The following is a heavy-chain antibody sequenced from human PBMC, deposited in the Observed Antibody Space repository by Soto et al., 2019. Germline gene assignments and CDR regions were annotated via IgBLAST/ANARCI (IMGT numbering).Heavy chain of an antibody. V-gene: IGHV1-69*04. CDR2: IIPILGIA. CDR1: GGTFSSYT. J-gene: IGHJ6*03. Sequence: ASVKVSCKASGGTFSSYTISWVRQAPGQGLEWMGRIIPILGIANYAQKFQGRVTITADKSTSTAYMELSSLRSEDTAVYYCARDVYDELTFPQSPYYYYMDVWGKGTTVTVSS. D-gene: IGHD5-12*01. CDR3: ARDVYDELTFPQSPYYYYMDV.